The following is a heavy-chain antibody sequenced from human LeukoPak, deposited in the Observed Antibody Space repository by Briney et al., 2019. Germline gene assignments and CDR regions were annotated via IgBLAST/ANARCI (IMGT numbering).Heavy chain of an antibody. Sequence: GGSLRLSCAASGFTFSSYAMSWVRQAPGKGLEWVSAISGSGGSTYYADSVEGRFTISRDNSKNTLYLQMNSLRAEDTAVYYCAKEYCSSTSCYAYFDYWGQGTLVTVSS. J-gene: IGHJ4*02. CDR3: AKEYCSSTSCYAYFDY. D-gene: IGHD2-2*01. CDR2: ISGSGGST. CDR1: GFTFSSYA. V-gene: IGHV3-23*01.